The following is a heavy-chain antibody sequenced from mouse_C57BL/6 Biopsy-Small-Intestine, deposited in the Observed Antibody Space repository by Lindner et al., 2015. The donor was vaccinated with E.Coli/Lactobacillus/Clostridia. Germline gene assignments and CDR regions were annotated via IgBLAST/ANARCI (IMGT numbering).Heavy chain of an antibody. CDR3: ARSGLRGAMDY. J-gene: IGHJ4*01. CDR1: GYTFTSYG. D-gene: IGHD3-1*01. Sequence: VQLQESGAELARPGASVKLSCKASGYTFTSYGISWVKQRTGQGLEWIGEIYPRSGNTYYNEKFKGKATLTADKSSSTAYMELRSLTSEDSAVYFCARSGLRGAMDYWGQGTSVTVSS. V-gene: IGHV1-81*01. CDR2: IYPRSGNT.